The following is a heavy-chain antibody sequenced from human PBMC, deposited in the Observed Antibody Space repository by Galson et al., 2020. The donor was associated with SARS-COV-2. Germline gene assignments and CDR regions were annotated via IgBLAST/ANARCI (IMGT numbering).Heavy chain of an antibody. Sequence: GGSLRLSCAAAGFTFSDYEMNWVRQAPGKGLEWVSYTSSSGSTKFYADSVKGRFTISRDNAKNSLFLQLNSLRAEDTAVYYCAAPLLTYTSGWYVGAFDIWGQGTMVTVSS. D-gene: IGHD6-19*01. J-gene: IGHJ3*02. CDR1: GFTFSDYE. V-gene: IGHV3-48*03. CDR2: TSSSGSTK. CDR3: AAPLLTYTSGWYVGAFDI.